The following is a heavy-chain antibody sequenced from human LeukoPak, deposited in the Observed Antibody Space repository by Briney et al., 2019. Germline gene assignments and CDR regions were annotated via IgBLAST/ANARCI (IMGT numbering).Heavy chain of an antibody. V-gene: IGHV3-30-3*01. CDR1: GFTFSSYA. CDR3: AREPSSPVYFDY. D-gene: IGHD6-13*01. CDR2: ISYDGSNK. J-gene: IGHJ4*02. Sequence: GRSLRLSCAASGFTFSSYAMHWVRQAPGKGLEWVAVISYDGSNKYYADSVKGRFTISRDNSKNTLYLQMNSPRAEDTAVYYCAREPSSPVYFDYWGQGTLVTVSS.